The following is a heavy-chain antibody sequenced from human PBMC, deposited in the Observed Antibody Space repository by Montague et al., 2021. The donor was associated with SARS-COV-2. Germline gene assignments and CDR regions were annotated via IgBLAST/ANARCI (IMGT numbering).Heavy chain of an antibody. J-gene: IGHJ4*02. D-gene: IGHD6-19*01. CDR2: VFYNKGT. Sequence: SETLSLTCSVSGGSITDYYWSWIRQPPGKGLEWIGHVFYNKGTTYNPSLKSRVTISVDTSKNQFSLKLSSVTAADTAVYYCVTTPSYSSCWSLDYWGQGTLVTVSS. CDR1: GGSITDYY. V-gene: IGHV4-59*08. CDR3: VTTPSYSSCWSLDY.